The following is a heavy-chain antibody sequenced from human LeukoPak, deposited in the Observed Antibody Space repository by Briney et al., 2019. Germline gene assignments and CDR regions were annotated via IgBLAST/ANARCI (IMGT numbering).Heavy chain of an antibody. CDR3: ARDQNSGSYFNYYYYMDV. CDR2: ISAYNGNT. CDR1: GYTFTSYG. V-gene: IGHV1-18*01. J-gene: IGHJ6*03. Sequence: GASVKVSCKASGYTFTSYGISWVRQAPGQGLEWMGWISAYNGNTNYAQKLQGRVTMTTDTSTSTAYMELRSLRSDDTAVYYCARDQNSGSYFNYYYYMDVWGKGTTVTVSS. D-gene: IGHD1-26*01.